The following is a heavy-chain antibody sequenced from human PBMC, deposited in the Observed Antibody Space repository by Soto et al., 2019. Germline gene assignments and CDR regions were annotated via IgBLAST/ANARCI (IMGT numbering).Heavy chain of an antibody. V-gene: IGHV3-11*01. Sequence: PGGSLRLSCAASGFTFSDYYMSWIRQAPGKGLEWVSYISSSGSTIYYADSVKGRFTISRDNAKNSLYLQMNSLRAEDTAVYYCARVNPRDCSSTNYCVYYYYGMDVWGQGTTVTVSS. CDR2: ISSSGSTI. CDR3: ARVNPRDCSSTNYCVYYYYGMDV. D-gene: IGHD2-2*01. CDR1: GFTFSDYY. J-gene: IGHJ6*02.